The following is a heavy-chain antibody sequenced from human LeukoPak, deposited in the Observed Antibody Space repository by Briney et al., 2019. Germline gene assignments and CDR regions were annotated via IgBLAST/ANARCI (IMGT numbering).Heavy chain of an antibody. CDR2: IYYSGST. J-gene: IGHJ4*02. V-gene: IGHV4-39*07. Sequence: SETLSLTCTVSGGSISSSSYYWGWIRQPPGKGLEWIGGIYYSGSTYYNPSLKSRVTIPVDTSKNQFSLKLSSVTAADTAVYYCARESSSGVDYWGQGTLVTVSS. CDR1: GGSISSSSYY. D-gene: IGHD3-22*01. CDR3: ARESSSGVDY.